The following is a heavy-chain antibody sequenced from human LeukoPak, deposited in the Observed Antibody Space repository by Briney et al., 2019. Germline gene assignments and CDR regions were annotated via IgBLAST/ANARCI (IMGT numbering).Heavy chain of an antibody. V-gene: IGHV3-48*01. CDR1: GFPFTNNP. CDR2: ISNDITTT. Sequence: PGGSLRLSCVVSGFPFTNNPMNWVRQAPGKGLEWGSYISNDITTTYYAESVKGRFTISRDNAKNSLYLQMNSLRVEDTAVYYCARDGGKSYEIDYWGQGTLVTVSS. CDR3: ARDGGKSYEIDY. J-gene: IGHJ4*02. D-gene: IGHD5-18*01.